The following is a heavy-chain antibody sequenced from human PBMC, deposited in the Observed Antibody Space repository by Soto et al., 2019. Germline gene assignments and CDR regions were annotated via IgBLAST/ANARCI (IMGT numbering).Heavy chain of an antibody. CDR1: GGTXNSYA. CDR2: IIPIFGTA. CDR3: ARSGYCSGGSCPYYYYGMDV. V-gene: IGHV1-69*13. D-gene: IGHD2-15*01. J-gene: IGHJ6*02. Sequence: SXKVALKASGGTXNSYAIGLVRQAPGQGLEWMGGIIPIFGTANYAQKFQVTVPINADESTSTAYMELSSLRSEDTAVYYCARSGYCSGGSCPYYYYGMDVWGQGATGTVSS.